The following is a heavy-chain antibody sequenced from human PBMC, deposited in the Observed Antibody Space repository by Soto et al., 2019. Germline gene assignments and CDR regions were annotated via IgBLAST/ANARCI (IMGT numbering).Heavy chain of an antibody. D-gene: IGHD1-26*01. J-gene: IGHJ6*02. CDR2: IYSAGNI. CDR1: GFTVSSNY. CDR3: ARDFVVGGPNINYYYGMDV. Sequence: EVQLVESGGDLVQPGGSLRLSCAASGFTVSSNYMSWVRQAPGKGLEWISIIYSAGNIYYADAVKGRFTISRDNSKNTLYLQMNSLGAEDTAVYYCARDFVVGGPNINYYYGMDVWGQGTTVTVSS. V-gene: IGHV3-66*01.